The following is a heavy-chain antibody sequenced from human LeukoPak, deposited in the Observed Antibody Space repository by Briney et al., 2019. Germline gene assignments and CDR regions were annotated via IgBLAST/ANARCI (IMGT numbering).Heavy chain of an antibody. CDR3: ARGRVKKGIKGQPQYNWFDP. CDR1: GYTFTSYD. D-gene: IGHD2-21*01. CDR2: MNPNSGNT. J-gene: IGHJ5*02. Sequence: GASVKVYCKASGYTFTSYDINWVRQATGQGLEWMGWMNPNSGNTGYAQKFQGRVTMTRNTSISTAYMELSSLRSEDTAVYYCARGRVKKGIKGQPQYNWFDPWGQGTLVTVSS. V-gene: IGHV1-8*01.